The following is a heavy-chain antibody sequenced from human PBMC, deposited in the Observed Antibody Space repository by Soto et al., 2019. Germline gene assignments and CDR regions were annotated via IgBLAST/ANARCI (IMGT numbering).Heavy chain of an antibody. D-gene: IGHD2-2*01. CDR3: TTARHCSSDACPAAE. CDR2: IGPNPTNT. CDR1: GLPFSATG. J-gene: IGHJ4*02. Sequence: EVQLLESGGGLVQPGGSLRLSCAASGLPFSATGILWVRQPPGGGLAWVSAIGPNPTNTKYTDSVKGRFTISRDNSKSTVFLQMTNLRAEDTALYYCTTARHCSSDACPAAEWGRGTLITVSS. V-gene: IGHV3-23*05.